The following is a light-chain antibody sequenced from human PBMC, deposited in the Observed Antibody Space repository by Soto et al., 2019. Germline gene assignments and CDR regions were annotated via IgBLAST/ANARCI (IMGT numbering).Light chain of an antibody. CDR1: SGHSSYA. J-gene: IGLJ1*01. CDR2: VNSDGSH. Sequence: HPELTQSPSASASLGASVKLTFTLSSGHSSYAIAWHQQQPEKGPRYLMKVNSDGSHTKGDGIPDRFSGSSSGAERYLIISSLQSEYEADYYCQELCTGINYVFVTGTKVTVL. V-gene: IGLV4-69*01. CDR3: QELCTGINYV.